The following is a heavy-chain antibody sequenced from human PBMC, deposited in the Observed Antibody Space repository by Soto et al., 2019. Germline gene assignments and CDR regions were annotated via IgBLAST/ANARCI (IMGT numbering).Heavy chain of an antibody. Sequence: ITLKESGPSLVKPTQTLTLTCTFSGFSLSTSGVGVGWIRQPPGKALEWLALIYWDDDKRYSPSLRNRLTLTQATSKNQVVLTVSNMAPVDTVTYYCAYSTVSSSWYGGYRGQGTLVTVSS. V-gene: IGHV2-5*02. J-gene: IGHJ4*02. CDR3: AYSTVSSSWYGGY. CDR1: GFSLSTSGVG. CDR2: IYWDDDK. D-gene: IGHD6-13*01.